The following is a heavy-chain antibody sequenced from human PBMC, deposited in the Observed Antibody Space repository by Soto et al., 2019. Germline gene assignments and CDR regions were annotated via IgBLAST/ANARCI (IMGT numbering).Heavy chain of an antibody. CDR3: AREGGNGDYVLRFAFDY. CDR1: GFTFSSYA. Sequence: GGSLRLSCAASGFTFSSYAMHWVRQAPGKGLEWVAVISYDGSNKYYADSVKGRFTISRDNSKNTLYLQMNSLRAEDTAVYYCAREGGNGDYVLRFAFDYWGQGTLVTVSS. V-gene: IGHV3-30-3*01. D-gene: IGHD4-17*01. J-gene: IGHJ4*02. CDR2: ISYDGSNK.